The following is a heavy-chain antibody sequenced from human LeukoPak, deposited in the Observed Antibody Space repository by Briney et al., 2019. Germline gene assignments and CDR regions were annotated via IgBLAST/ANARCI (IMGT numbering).Heavy chain of an antibody. CDR2: IKSDGTST. D-gene: IGHD2-21*02. J-gene: IGHJ4*02. V-gene: IGHV3-74*01. Sequence: GGSLRLSCAASGFTFTTYWMHWVRQAPGTGLVWVSRIKSDGTSTSYADSVKGRFTISGDNSKKTFYLQMNSLRVEDTAVYYCAKDLSGCGSDCGQSVWGQGTLVTVSS. CDR3: AKDLSGCGSDCGQSV. CDR1: GFTFTTYW.